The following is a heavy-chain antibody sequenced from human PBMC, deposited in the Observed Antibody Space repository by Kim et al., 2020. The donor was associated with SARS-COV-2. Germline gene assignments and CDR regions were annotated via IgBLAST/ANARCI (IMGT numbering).Heavy chain of an antibody. V-gene: IGHV4-39*01. Sequence: KSRVTISVDTSKNQFSLKLSSVTAADTAVYYCARHVGMTTVTTGYYGMDVWGQGTTVTVSS. J-gene: IGHJ6*02. D-gene: IGHD4-17*01. CDR3: ARHVGMTTVTTGYYGMDV.